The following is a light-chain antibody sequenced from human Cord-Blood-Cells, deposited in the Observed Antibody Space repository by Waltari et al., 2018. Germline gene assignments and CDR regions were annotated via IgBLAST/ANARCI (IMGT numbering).Light chain of an antibody. CDR1: QSVSSSY. Sequence: EIVLTQSPGTLSLSPGERATLSCRASQSVSSSYLAWYQQKPGHAPRLLIYGASSRATGIPDRSSGSGSGTDFTLTISRLEPEDFAVYYCQQYGSSPMYTFGQGTKLEIK. CDR2: GAS. J-gene: IGKJ2*01. CDR3: QQYGSSPMYT. V-gene: IGKV3-20*01.